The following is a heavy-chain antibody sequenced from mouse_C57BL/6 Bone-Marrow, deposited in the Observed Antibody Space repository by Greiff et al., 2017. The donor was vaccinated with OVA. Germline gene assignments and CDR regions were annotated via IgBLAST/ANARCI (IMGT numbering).Heavy chain of an antibody. V-gene: IGHV1-19*01. D-gene: IGHD2-5*01. CDR2: INPYNGGT. Sequence: VQLQQSGPVLVKPGASVKMSCKASGYTFTDYYMNWVKQSHGKSLEWIGVINPYNGGTSYNQKFKGKATLTVDKSSSTAYMELNSLTSEDSAVYYCARGRIRDSNYGWFAYWGQGTLVTVSA. CDR1: GYTFTDYY. CDR3: ARGRIRDSNYGWFAY. J-gene: IGHJ3*01.